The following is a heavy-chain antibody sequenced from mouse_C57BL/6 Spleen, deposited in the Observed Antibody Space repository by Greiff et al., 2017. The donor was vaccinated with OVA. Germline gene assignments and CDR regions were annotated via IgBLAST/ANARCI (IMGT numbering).Heavy chain of an antibody. D-gene: IGHD1-3*01. CDR2: ISDGGSYT. CDR3: AREVNSWFAY. CDR1: GFTFSSYA. J-gene: IGHJ3*01. V-gene: IGHV5-4*01. Sequence: EVQRVESGGGLVKPGGSLKLSCAASGFTFSSYAMSWVRQTPEKRLEWVATISDGGSYTYYPDNVKGRFTISRDNAKNNLYLQMSHLKSEDTAMYYCAREVNSWFAYWGQGTLVTVSA.